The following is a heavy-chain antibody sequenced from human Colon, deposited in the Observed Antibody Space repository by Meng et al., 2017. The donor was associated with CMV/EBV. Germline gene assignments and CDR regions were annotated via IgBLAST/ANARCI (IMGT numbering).Heavy chain of an antibody. Sequence: QVHLTESGPGLVKPSETLSLICPVSGASVSSGAYYWGWIRQSPGKGLEWIGNIYENGVTYYGPSLESRVTLSMDTSKNQISLKMSSVTAADTGIYYCARALMLSGHEFDYWGQGALVTVSS. V-gene: IGHV4-39*01. D-gene: IGHD3-16*01. CDR2: IYENGVT. J-gene: IGHJ4*02. CDR3: ARALMLSGHEFDY. CDR1: GASVSSGAYY.